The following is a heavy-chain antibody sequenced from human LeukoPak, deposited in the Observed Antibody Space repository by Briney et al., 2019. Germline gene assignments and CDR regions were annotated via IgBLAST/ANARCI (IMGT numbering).Heavy chain of an antibody. Sequence: ASVKVSCKASGYTFTSYYINWVRQATGQGLEWMGWMNPNSGNTGYAQKFQGRVTITRNTSISTAYMELSSLRSEDTAVYYCARADYGDYGYFDLWGRGTLVTVSS. V-gene: IGHV1-8*03. D-gene: IGHD4-17*01. CDR1: GYTFTSYY. J-gene: IGHJ2*01. CDR2: MNPNSGNT. CDR3: ARADYGDYGYFDL.